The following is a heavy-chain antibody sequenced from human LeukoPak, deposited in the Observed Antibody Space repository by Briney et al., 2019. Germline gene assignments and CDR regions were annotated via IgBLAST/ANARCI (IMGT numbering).Heavy chain of an antibody. D-gene: IGHD3-22*01. CDR1: GFIFSNYA. CDR2: ISGSGGRT. CDR3: AKDSYDSSGYYIQGLFDY. J-gene: IGHJ4*02. Sequence: GGSLRLSCAASGFIFSNYAMSWVRQAPGQGLEWVSGISGSGGRTYYADSVKGRFTIPRDNSKNTLYLQMSNLRAEDTAVYYCAKDSYDSSGYYIQGLFDYWGQGTLVTVSS. V-gene: IGHV3-23*01.